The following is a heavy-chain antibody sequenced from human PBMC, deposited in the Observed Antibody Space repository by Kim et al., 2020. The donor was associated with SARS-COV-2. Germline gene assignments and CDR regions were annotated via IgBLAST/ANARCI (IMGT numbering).Heavy chain of an antibody. CDR3: ARGGLGSGSYYGVFDY. D-gene: IGHD3-10*01. Sequence: ASVKVSCKASGYTFTSYGISWVRQAPGQGVEWMGWISAYNGNTNYAQKLQGRVTMTTDTSTSTAYMELRSLRSDDTAVYYCARGGLGSGSYYGVFDYWGQGTLVTVSS. V-gene: IGHV1-18*04. CDR1: GYTFTSYG. J-gene: IGHJ4*02. CDR2: ISAYNGNT.